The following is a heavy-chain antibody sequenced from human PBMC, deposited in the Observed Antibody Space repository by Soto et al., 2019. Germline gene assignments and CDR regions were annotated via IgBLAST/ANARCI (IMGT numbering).Heavy chain of an antibody. V-gene: IGHV3-7*01. D-gene: IGHD6-19*01. CDR2: IKQDGSEK. Sequence: GGSRRLSCAASGFTFSSYWMSWVRQAPGKGLEWVANIKQDGSEKYYVDSVKGRFTISRDNAKNSLYLQMNSLRAEDTAVYYCSRIAVARPYIYYWYFDLWGRGTLVTVSS. CDR3: SRIAVARPYIYYWYFDL. J-gene: IGHJ2*01. CDR1: GFTFSSYW.